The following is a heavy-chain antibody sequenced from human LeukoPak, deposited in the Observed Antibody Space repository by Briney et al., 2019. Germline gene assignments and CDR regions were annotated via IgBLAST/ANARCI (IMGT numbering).Heavy chain of an antibody. CDR2: ISAYNGNT. V-gene: IGHV1-18*01. CDR1: GYTFTSYG. CDR3: ARGEGADYDILTPAFDI. D-gene: IGHD3-9*01. Sequence: ASVKVSCKASGYTFTSYGISWVRQAPGQGLEWMGWISAYNGNTNYAQKLQGRVTMTTDTSTSTAYMELRSLRSDDTAVYYCARGEGADYDILTPAFDIWGQGTMVTVSS. J-gene: IGHJ3*02.